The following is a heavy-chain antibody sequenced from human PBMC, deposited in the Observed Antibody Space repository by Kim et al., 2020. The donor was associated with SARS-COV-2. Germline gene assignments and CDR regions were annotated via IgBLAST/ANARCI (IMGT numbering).Heavy chain of an antibody. D-gene: IGHD3-22*01. Sequence: STYYNPSLKSRVTISVDTSKNQFSLKLSSVTAADTAVYYCARDHYDAFDYWGQGTLVTVSS. CDR2: ST. V-gene: IGHV4-31*02. J-gene: IGHJ4*02. CDR3: ARDHYDAFDY.